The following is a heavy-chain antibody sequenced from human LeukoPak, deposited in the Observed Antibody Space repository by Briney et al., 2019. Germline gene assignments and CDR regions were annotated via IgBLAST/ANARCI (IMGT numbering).Heavy chain of an antibody. CDR2: INWKTGNG. CDR3: TRRAARWQFDL. CDR1: GFKFDDYA. D-gene: IGHD5-24*01. V-gene: IGHV3-9*01. J-gene: IGHJ2*01. Sequence: GGSLRLSCAASGFKFDDYAMHWVRQAPGRGLEWVSGINWKTGNGIYADSVKGRFTISRDNAKNSLYLQMSSLRAEDTALYYCTRRAARWQFDLWGRGTLLTVSS.